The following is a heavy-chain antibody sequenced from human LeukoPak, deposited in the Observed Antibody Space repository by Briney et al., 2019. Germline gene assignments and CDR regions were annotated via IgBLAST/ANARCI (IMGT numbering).Heavy chain of an antibody. CDR1: GGSISSYY. CDR2: IYYSGST. D-gene: IGHD6-6*01. CDR3: ARDSRGYSSSSYFDL. J-gene: IGHJ2*01. V-gene: IGHV4-59*12. Sequence: SETLSLTCTVSGGSISSYYWSWIRQPPGKGLEWIGYIYYSGSTSYNPSLKSRVTISVDTSKKQFSLKLSSATAADTAVYYCARDSRGYSSSSYFDLWGRGTLVSVSS.